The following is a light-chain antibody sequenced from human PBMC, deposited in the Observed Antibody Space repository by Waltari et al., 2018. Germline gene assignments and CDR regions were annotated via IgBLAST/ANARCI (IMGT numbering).Light chain of an antibody. CDR1: SSDVGGYNY. J-gene: IGLJ2*01. V-gene: IGLV2-11*01. CDR3: CSYAGSNNFAI. CDR2: DVS. Sequence: QSALTQPRSVSGSPGQSVTISCTGTSSDVGGYNYVSWYQHHPGKAPKLMIYDVSKRPSGVPDRFSGSKSGNTASLTISGLQAEDDADYYCCSYAGSNNFAIFGGGTKLTVL.